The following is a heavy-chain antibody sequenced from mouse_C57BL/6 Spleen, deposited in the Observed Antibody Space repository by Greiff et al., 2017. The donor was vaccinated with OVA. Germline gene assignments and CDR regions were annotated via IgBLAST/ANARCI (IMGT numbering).Heavy chain of an antibody. CDR1: GYTFTSYW. Sequence: QVHVKQPGTELVKPGASVKLSCKASGYTFTSYWMHWVKQRPGQGLEWIGNINPSNGGTNYNEKFKSKATLTVAKSSSTAYMQLSSLTSEDSAVYYCAIYYGIMAWFAYWGQGTLVTVSA. J-gene: IGHJ3*01. V-gene: IGHV1-53*01. D-gene: IGHD2-1*01. CDR3: AIYYGIMAWFAY. CDR2: INPSNGGT.